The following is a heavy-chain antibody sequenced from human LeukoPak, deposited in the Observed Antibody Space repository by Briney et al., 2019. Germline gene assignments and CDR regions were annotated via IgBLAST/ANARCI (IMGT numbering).Heavy chain of an antibody. Sequence: GGSLRLSCAASGFTFSSYSMNWVRQAPGKGLEWVPSISSSSSYIYYADSVKGRFTISRDNAKNSLYLQMNSLRAEDTAVYYCAREGGYCSGGSCYEDNWFDPWGQGTLVTVSS. J-gene: IGHJ5*02. CDR2: ISSSSSYI. CDR3: AREGGYCSGGSCYEDNWFDP. D-gene: IGHD2-15*01. CDR1: GFTFSSYS. V-gene: IGHV3-21*01.